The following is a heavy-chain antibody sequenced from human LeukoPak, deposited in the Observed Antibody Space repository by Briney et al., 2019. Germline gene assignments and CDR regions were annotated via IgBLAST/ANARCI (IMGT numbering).Heavy chain of an antibody. CDR2: INHSGST. V-gene: IGHV4-34*01. Sequence: SETLSLTCAVYGGSFSGYYWSWIRQPPGKGLEWIGEINHSGSTNYNPSLKSRVTISVDTSKNQFSLKLSSVTAADTAVYYCVRGRYYYDSSGYYYGSPDYWGQGALVTVSS. CDR1: GGSFSGYY. J-gene: IGHJ4*02. D-gene: IGHD3-22*01. CDR3: VRGRYYYDSSGYYYGSPDY.